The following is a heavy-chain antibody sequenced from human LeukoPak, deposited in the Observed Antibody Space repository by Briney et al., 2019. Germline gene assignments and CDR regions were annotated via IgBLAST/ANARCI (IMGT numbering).Heavy chain of an antibody. J-gene: IGHJ4*02. CDR3: ASSARWGIDY. Sequence: GGSLRLSCAASGFTFSSYSMNWVRQAPGKGLEWVSFISSSSSYIYYADSVKGRFTISRDNAKNSLYLQMNSLRAEDTAVYYCASSARWGIDYWGQGTLVTVSS. CDR2: ISSSSSYI. V-gene: IGHV3-21*01. CDR1: GFTFSSYS. D-gene: IGHD3-16*01.